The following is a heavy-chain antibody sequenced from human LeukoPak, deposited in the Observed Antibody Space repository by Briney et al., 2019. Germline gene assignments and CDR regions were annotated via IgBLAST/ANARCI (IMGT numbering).Heavy chain of an antibody. CDR1: GGSISSYY. J-gene: IGHJ5*02. V-gene: IGHV4-59*08. CDR2: IYYSGST. D-gene: IGHD5-12*01. CDR3: ARQGSNSGYDRLRWFDP. Sequence: NPSETLSLTCTVSGGSISSYYWSWIRQPPGKGLEWIGYIYYSGSTNYNPSLKSRVTISVDTSKNQFSLKLSSVTAADTAVYYCARQGSNSGYDRLRWFDPWGQGTLVTVSS.